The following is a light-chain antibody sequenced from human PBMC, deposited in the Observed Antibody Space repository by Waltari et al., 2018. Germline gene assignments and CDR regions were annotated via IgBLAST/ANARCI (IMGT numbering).Light chain of an antibody. CDR2: DVS. J-gene: IGLJ2*01. Sequence: QSALTQPASVSGSPGQSITISCTGTSSDVGAYNYVSWYQQHPGKAPKLMIYDVSNPPSGVSNRCSGSKSGNTASLTISGLQAEDEADYYCSSYISSSTLELFGGGTSLTVL. V-gene: IGLV2-14*03. CDR1: SSDVGAYNY. CDR3: SSYISSSTLEL.